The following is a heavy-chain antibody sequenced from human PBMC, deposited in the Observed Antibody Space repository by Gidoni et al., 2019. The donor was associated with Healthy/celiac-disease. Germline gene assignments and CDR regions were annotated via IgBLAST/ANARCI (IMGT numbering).Heavy chain of an antibody. Sequence: QLQLQESGPGLVKPSETLSLTCTVSGGSISSSSYYWGWLRQPPGKGLEWIGSIYYSGSTYYNPSLKSRVTISVDTSKNQFSLKLSSVTAADTAVYYCARQPYIAHYDFWSGYYPGYFDYWGQGTLVTVSS. V-gene: IGHV4-39*01. CDR3: ARQPYIAHYDFWSGYYPGYFDY. CDR2: IYYSGST. J-gene: IGHJ4*02. D-gene: IGHD3-3*01. CDR1: GGSISSSSYY.